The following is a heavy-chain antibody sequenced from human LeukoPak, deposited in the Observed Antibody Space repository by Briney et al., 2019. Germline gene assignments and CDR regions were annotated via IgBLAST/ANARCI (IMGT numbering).Heavy chain of an antibody. Sequence: GGSFRLSGAVSRITFSNAWPSWVRQAPGKGLEWVGRIKSKAEGETKEYAASVKGRFTISRDDSKSRLYLQMSSLKTEDTAVYYCATGIVTGTSRWGQGTLVAVSS. CDR2: IKSKAEGETK. D-gene: IGHD1-20*01. CDR1: RITFSNAW. CDR3: ATGIVTGTSR. J-gene: IGHJ4*02. V-gene: IGHV3-15*01.